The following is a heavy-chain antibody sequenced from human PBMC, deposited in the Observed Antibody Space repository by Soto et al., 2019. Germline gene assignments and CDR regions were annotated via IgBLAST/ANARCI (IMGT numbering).Heavy chain of an antibody. D-gene: IGHD5-12*01. CDR2: IKSKTDGGTT. J-gene: IGHJ4*02. CDR3: TTGPVDLVATIGCDY. V-gene: IGHV3-15*01. Sequence: EVQLVESGGGLVKPGGSLRLSCAASGFTFSNAWMSWVRQAPGKGLEWVGRIKSKTDGGTTDYAAPVGGRFTISREDAKNTQYLQMNSLKTENTAVYYCTTGPVDLVATIGCDYWGQGTLVTVST. CDR1: GFTFSNAW.